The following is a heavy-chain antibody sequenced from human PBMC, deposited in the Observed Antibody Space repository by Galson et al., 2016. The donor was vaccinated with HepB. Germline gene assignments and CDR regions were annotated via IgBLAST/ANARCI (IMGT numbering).Heavy chain of an antibody. CDR1: GGSISSGNW. V-gene: IGHV4-4*02. CDR2: IYHSGST. CDR3: ARDDGAYGLWY. J-gene: IGHJ4*02. D-gene: IGHD4-17*01. Sequence: SETLSLTCAVSGGSISSGNWWSWVRQPPGKGLQWIGEIYHSGSTNYNPSFKSRITISIDKSKNQFSLKLSSVTAADTAIYYCARDDGAYGLWYWGQGTLVTVSS.